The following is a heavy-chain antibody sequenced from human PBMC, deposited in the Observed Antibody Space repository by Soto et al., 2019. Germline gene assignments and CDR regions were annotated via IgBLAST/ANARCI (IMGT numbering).Heavy chain of an antibody. Sequence: QVQLVQSGAEVKKPGASVKVSCKASGYTFSGYYIHWVRQAPGQGPEWVGWINPNNGDTNYAQKYLGRVTMTRDTSITTVYMELNSLRSDDTAVYYCARGRSVAGKKFDYWGQGTLVTVS. CDR2: INPNNGDT. V-gene: IGHV1-2*02. CDR3: ARGRSVAGKKFDY. D-gene: IGHD6-19*01. CDR1: GYTFSGYY. J-gene: IGHJ4*02.